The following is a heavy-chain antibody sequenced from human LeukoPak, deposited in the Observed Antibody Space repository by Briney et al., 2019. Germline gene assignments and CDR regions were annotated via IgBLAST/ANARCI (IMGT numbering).Heavy chain of an antibody. D-gene: IGHD3-10*01. V-gene: IGHV3-74*01. Sequence: GGSLRLSCAASGFTFSGAWPHWVRQAPGKGLVWVSRINNDGTTTKYADSVKGRFTISRGNAKNTLYLQMNSLRAEDTAVYYCARVSGPGMNEYFHLWGQGTLVTVSS. J-gene: IGHJ1*01. CDR3: ARVSGPGMNEYFHL. CDR1: GFTFSGAW. CDR2: INNDGTTT.